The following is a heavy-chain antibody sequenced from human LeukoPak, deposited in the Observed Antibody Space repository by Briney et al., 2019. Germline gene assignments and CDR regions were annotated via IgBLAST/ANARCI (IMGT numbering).Heavy chain of an antibody. J-gene: IGHJ4*02. CDR3: ARHWVYYDILTGYYTRLFDY. Sequence: SETLSLTCAVYGGSFSGYYWSWIRQPPGKGMEWIGEINHSGSTNYNPSLKGRSTISVDTSENQFSLKLSSVTAADTAVYYCARHWVYYDILTGYYTRLFDYWGQGTLVTVSS. CDR1: GGSFSGYY. V-gene: IGHV4-34*01. D-gene: IGHD3-9*01. CDR2: INHSGST.